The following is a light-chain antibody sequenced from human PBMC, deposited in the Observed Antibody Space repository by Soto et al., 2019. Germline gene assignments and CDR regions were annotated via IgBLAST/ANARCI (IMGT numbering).Light chain of an antibody. V-gene: IGKV3-20*01. Sequence: EIVMTQSPATLSVSPGERATLSCRASQSVSSSYLAWYQQKPGQAPRLLIYGASSRATGIPDRFSGSGSGTDFTLTISRLEPEDFAVYYCQQYGSSPPFGGGTKVDIK. CDR3: QQYGSSPP. CDR2: GAS. CDR1: QSVSSSY. J-gene: IGKJ4*01.